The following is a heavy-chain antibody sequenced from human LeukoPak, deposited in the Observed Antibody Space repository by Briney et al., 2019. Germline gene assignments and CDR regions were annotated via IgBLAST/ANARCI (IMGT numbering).Heavy chain of an antibody. CDR1: GGSISSYY. CDR2: IYYSGST. D-gene: IGHD3-22*01. CDR3: ARLDRGYYYDSSGYQNAFDI. V-gene: IGHV4-59*01. J-gene: IGHJ3*02. Sequence: PSETLSLTCTVSGGSISSYYWSWIRQPPGKGLEWIGYIYYSGSTNYNPSLKSRVTISLDTSKNQFSLKLSSVTAADTAVYYCARLDRGYYYDSSGYQNAFDIWGQGTMVTVSS.